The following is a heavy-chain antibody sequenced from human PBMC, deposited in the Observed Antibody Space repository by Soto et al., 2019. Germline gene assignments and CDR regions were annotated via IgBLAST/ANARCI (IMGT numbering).Heavy chain of an antibody. D-gene: IGHD3-9*01. CDR3: ARDGLDYDILTGYYNEYYFDY. V-gene: IGHV3-21*01. CDR1: GFTFSSYS. Sequence: EVQLVESGGGLVKPGGSLRLSCAASGFTFSSYSMNWVRQAPGKGLEWVSSISSSSSYIYYADSVKGRFTISRDNAKNSLYLQMNSLRAEDTAVYYCARDGLDYDILTGYYNEYYFDYWGQGTLVTVSS. J-gene: IGHJ4*02. CDR2: ISSSSSYI.